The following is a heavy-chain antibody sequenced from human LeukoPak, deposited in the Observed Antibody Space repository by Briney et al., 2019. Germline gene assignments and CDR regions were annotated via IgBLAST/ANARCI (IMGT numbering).Heavy chain of an antibody. CDR1: GYTFTDYY. CDR3: ASGQLRIAAAGTQGLPTH. J-gene: IGHJ4*02. V-gene: IGHV1-69-2*01. Sequence: ASVKISCKVSGYTFTDYYMHWVQQAPGKGLEWMGLVDPEDGETIYAEKFQGRVTITADTSTDTAYMELSSLRSEDTAVYYCASGQLRIAAAGTQGLPTHWGQGTLVTVSS. CDR2: VDPEDGET. D-gene: IGHD6-13*01.